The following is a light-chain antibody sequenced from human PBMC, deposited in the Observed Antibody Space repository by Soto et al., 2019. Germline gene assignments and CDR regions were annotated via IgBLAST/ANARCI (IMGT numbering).Light chain of an antibody. CDR1: QSVNTY. CDR2: DAS. V-gene: IGKV3-11*01. CDR3: QQRNSWPPIT. J-gene: IGKJ4*01. Sequence: EIVLTQSPATLSLSPGERATLSRRASQSVNTYLAWYQQKPGQAPRLLIYDASTRATGIPARFSGSGSGTDFTLIISSLEPEDSAVYYCQQRNSWPPITFGGGTKVEIK.